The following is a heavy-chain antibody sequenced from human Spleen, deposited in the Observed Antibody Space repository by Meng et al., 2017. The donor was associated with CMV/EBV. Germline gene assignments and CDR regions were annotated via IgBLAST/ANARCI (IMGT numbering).Heavy chain of an antibody. CDR1: GYSTTTHS. CDR3: ARGEAAPYGGWFDS. D-gene: IGHD6-13*01. J-gene: IGHJ5*01. V-gene: IGHV1-3*01. Sequence: AGYSTTTHSVHWVRQAPGQRLEWMGWINGDNGNTEYLQSFQGRVTITRDTSASTVYMELSSLENEDTAVYYCARGEAAPYGGWFDSWGQGTLVTVSS. CDR2: INGDNGNT.